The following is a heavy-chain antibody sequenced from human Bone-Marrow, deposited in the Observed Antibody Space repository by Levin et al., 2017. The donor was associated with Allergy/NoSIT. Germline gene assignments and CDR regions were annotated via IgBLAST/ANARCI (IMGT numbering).Heavy chain of an antibody. J-gene: IGHJ3*02. CDR1: GFTFRSYA. D-gene: IGHD5-18*01. V-gene: IGHV3-23*01. CDR3: ARAKQGYIYDPFDM. CDR2: ISGGGGST. Sequence: GGSLRLSCAGSGFTFRSYAMSWVRQAPGKGLEWVSGISGGGGSTYYADSVKGRFTLSRDNSKNTLYLQMNSLRAEDTAVYYCARAKQGYIYDPFDMWGQGTMVTVSS.